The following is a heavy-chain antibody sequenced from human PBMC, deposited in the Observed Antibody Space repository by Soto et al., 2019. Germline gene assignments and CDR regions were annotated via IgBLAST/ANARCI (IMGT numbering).Heavy chain of an antibody. CDR1: GGSISSGGYY. V-gene: IGHV4-31*03. D-gene: IGHD4-17*01. J-gene: IGHJ6*02. Sequence: QVQLQESGPGLVKPSQALSLTCTVSGGSISSGGYYWSWIRQHPGKGLEWIGYIYYSGSTYYNPSLKRRVTISVDTPKNQFSLKLSSVTAADTAVYYCARSLSGDYDRYYYGMDVWGQGTTVTVSS. CDR3: ARSLSGDYDRYYYGMDV. CDR2: IYYSGST.